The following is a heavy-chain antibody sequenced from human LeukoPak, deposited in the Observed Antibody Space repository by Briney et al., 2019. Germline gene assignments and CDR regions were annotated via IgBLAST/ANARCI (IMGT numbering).Heavy chain of an antibody. CDR1: GFTVSGNY. J-gene: IGHJ4*02. D-gene: IGHD3-10*01. V-gene: IGHV3-66*01. CDR2: IHRGGNT. CDR3: ARDPGYGLGVDYGDY. Sequence: PGGSLRLPCAASGFTVSGNYMSWVRQAPGKGLEWLSVIHRGGNTYYADSVKGRFTISRDSSKNTVFLQMDNLRAEDTAVYYCARDPGYGLGVDYGDYWGQGTLVTVSS.